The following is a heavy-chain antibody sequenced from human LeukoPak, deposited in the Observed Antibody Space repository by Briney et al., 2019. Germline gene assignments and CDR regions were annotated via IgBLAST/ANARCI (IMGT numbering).Heavy chain of an antibody. D-gene: IGHD3-9*01. Sequence: ASVTVSCKASGYTFTSYGISWVRPAPGQGLEWMGGISAYNGNTNYAQKLQGRVTMTTDTSTSTAYMELRSLRSDDTAVYYCARYYDILTGPDWFDPWGQGTLVTVSS. CDR1: GYTFTSYG. CDR3: ARYYDILTGPDWFDP. J-gene: IGHJ5*02. CDR2: ISAYNGNT. V-gene: IGHV1-18*01.